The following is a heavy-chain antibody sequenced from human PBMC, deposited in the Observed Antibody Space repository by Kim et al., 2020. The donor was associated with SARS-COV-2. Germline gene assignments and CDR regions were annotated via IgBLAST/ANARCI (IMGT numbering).Heavy chain of an antibody. Sequence: HSGSTNYNPSLKSRVTISVDTSKNQFSLKLSSVTAADTAVYYCARRGFDPWGQGTLVTVSS. J-gene: IGHJ5*02. CDR3: ARRGFDP. V-gene: IGHV4-34*01. CDR2: HSGST.